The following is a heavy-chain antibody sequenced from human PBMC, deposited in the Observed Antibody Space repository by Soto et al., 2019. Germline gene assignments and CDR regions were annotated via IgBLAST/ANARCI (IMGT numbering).Heavy chain of an antibody. D-gene: IGHD5-12*01. J-gene: IGHJ4*02. CDR2: IFWDDDK. CDR1: GYSLSTRGVG. Sequence: QITLKESGPPLVKPTQTLTLTCSFSGYSLSTRGVGVGWIRQPPGKALEWLALIFWDDDKWYSPSLRSRLTIPENTSKNQVVLTMTNMDPADTTIYYCAHRSRGYAYYFDQWGQGTLVTVSS. V-gene: IGHV2-5*02. CDR3: AHRSRGYAYYFDQ.